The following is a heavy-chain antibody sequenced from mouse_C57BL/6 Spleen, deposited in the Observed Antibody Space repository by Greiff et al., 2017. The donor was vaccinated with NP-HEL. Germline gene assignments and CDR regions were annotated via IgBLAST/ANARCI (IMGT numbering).Heavy chain of an antibody. CDR2: INPNNGGT. CDR1: GYTFTDYN. Sequence: VQLQQSGPELVKPGASVKIPCKASGYTFTDYNMDWVKQSHGKSLEWIGDINPNNGGTIYNQKFKGKATLTVDKSSSTAYMELRSLTSEDTAVYYCARYEGRRDYYYAMDYWGQGTSVTVSS. V-gene: IGHV1-18*01. D-gene: IGHD2-3*01. CDR3: ARYEGRRDYYYAMDY. J-gene: IGHJ4*01.